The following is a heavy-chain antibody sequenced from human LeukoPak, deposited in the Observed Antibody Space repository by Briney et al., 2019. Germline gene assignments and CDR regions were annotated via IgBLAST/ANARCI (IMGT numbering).Heavy chain of an antibody. CDR1: GFTFSSYW. Sequence: GGSLRLSCAAPGFTFSSYWMHWVRQAPGKGLVWVSRINTDGSSTSYADSVKGRFTISRDNAKNTLYLQMNSLRAEDTAVYYCASLAYYDSSGYHDAFDIWGQGTMVTVSS. CDR3: ASLAYYDSSGYHDAFDI. CDR2: INTDGSST. D-gene: IGHD3-22*01. J-gene: IGHJ3*02. V-gene: IGHV3-74*01.